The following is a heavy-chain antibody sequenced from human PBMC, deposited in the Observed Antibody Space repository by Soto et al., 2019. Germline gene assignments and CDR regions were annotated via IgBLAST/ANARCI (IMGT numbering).Heavy chain of an antibody. J-gene: IGHJ3*02. CDR2: ISSRGGST. CDR1: GFTFTNYA. CDR3: AKDARIAVAGMSVLDI. Sequence: PGGSLRLSCAASGFTFTNYAMGWVRQAPGKGLEWVSAISSRGGSTYYADSVKGRFTISRDNSKNTLYLQMNSLRAEDTAVYYCAKDARIAVAGMSVLDIWGQGTMVTVSS. D-gene: IGHD6-19*01. V-gene: IGHV3-23*01.